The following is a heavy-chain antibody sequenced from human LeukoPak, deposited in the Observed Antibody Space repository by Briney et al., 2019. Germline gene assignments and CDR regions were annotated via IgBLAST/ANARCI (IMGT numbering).Heavy chain of an antibody. D-gene: IGHD1-20*01. CDR1: GGSISSGGHY. CDR3: ARVGADLTDTPFDY. CDR2: IYYSGST. J-gene: IGHJ4*01. V-gene: IGHV4-31*03. Sequence: SETLSHTRSVSGGSISSGGHYGSWIRQHPGKGLEWIGYIYYSGSTYYNPSLKSRVTISVDTSKNQFSLKLSSVTAADTAVYYCARVGADLTDTPFDYCGHGGLVTVSS.